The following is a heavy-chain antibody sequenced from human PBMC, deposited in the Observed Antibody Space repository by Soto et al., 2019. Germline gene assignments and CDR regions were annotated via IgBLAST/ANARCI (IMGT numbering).Heavy chain of an antibody. CDR2: IVVGSGNT. V-gene: IGHV1-58*01. CDR3: AAVTTGYLYYYYGMDV. CDR1: GFTFTSSA. Sequence: SVKVSCKASGFTFTSSAVQWVRQARGQRLEWIGWIVVGSGNTNYAQKFQERVTITRDMSTSTAYMELSSLRFEDTAVYYCAAVTTGYLYYYYGMDVWGQGTTVTVSS. D-gene: IGHD3-9*01. J-gene: IGHJ6*02.